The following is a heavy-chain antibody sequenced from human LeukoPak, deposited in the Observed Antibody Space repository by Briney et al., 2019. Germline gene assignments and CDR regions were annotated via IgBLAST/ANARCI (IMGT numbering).Heavy chain of an antibody. V-gene: IGHV1-8*01. D-gene: IGHD2-15*01. CDR3: ARVEGYCSGGSCYFIGY. Sequence: ASVKVSCKASGYTFTIYDINWVRQATGQGLEWMGWMNPNSGNTGYAQKFQGRVTMTRNTSISTAYMELSSLRSEDTAVYYCARVEGYCSGGSCYFIGYWGQGTLVTVSS. CDR1: GYTFTIYD. J-gene: IGHJ4*02. CDR2: MNPNSGNT.